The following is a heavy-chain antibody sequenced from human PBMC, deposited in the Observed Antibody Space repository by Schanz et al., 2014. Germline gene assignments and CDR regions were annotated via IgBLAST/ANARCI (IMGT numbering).Heavy chain of an antibody. J-gene: IGHJ4*02. Sequence: VQLLESGGGLVQPGGSLRLSCAASGFSFSDYYMSWIRQAPGKGLEWVSSISYGTSYIYYAESVKGRFTISRDNAKNSLYLQMNSLRAEDTAVYFCAKIERNEDWGQGTLVTVSA. CDR2: ISYGTSYI. V-gene: IGHV3-11*03. D-gene: IGHD1-1*01. CDR3: AKIERNED. CDR1: GFSFSDYY.